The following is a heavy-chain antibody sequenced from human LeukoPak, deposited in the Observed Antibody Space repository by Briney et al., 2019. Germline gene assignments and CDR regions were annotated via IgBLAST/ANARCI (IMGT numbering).Heavy chain of an antibody. V-gene: IGHV4-31*03. Sequence: SETLSLTRTVSGGSISSGGYYWSWIRQHPGKGLEWIGYIYYSGSTYYNPSLKSRVTISVDTSKNQFSLKLSSVTAADTAVYYCARGGWNPQTYYFDYWGQGTLVTVSS. CDR1: GGSISSGGYY. D-gene: IGHD1-1*01. CDR2: IYYSGST. CDR3: ARGGWNPQTYYFDY. J-gene: IGHJ4*02.